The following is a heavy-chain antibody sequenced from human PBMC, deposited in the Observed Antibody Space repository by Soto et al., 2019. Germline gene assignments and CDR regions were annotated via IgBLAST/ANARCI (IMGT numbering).Heavy chain of an antibody. CDR2: IYYSGGT. V-gene: IGHV4-30-4*01. CDR3: ARDNRVWSGYYGLNWFDP. CDR1: GGSISSGDYY. Sequence: SETLSLTCTVSGGSISSGDYYWSWIRQPPGKGLEWIGYIYYSGGTYYNPSLKSRVTISVDTSKNQFSLKLSSVTAADTAVYYCARDNRVWSGYYGLNWFDPWGQGTLVTVSS. J-gene: IGHJ5*02. D-gene: IGHD3-3*01.